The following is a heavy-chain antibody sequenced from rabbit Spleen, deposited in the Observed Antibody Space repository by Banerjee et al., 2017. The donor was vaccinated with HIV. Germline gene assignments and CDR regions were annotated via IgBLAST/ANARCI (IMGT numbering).Heavy chain of an antibody. J-gene: IGHJ4*01. CDR2: IYGGSIDGT. D-gene: IGHD6-1*01. CDR1: GFSFSNNCY. CDR3: ARGDVGLNGYHYATLGGLSL. V-gene: IGHV1S40*01. Sequence: QSLEESGGDLVQPGASLTLTCASSGFSFSNNCYMCWVRQAPGKGLEWIGCIYGGSIDGTYYADWAKGRFAISKTSSTTVTLQVTTLKAADTATYFCARGDVGLNGYHYATLGGLSLWGQGTLVTVS.